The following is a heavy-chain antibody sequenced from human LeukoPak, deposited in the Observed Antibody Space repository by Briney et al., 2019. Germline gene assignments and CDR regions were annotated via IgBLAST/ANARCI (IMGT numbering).Heavy chain of an antibody. CDR1: GFIITSHW. CDR3: VRGGGTLDM. J-gene: IGHJ3*02. V-gene: IGHV3-7*01. CDR2: IKQDGSDK. Sequence: PRGSLRLSCEASGFIITSHWMSWVRQAPGKRPEWVANIKQDGSDKYYLDSVKGRFTISRDNAKNSLYLQMNSLRDEDTAMYYCVRGGGTLDMWGQETMVTVSS. D-gene: IGHD1-1*01.